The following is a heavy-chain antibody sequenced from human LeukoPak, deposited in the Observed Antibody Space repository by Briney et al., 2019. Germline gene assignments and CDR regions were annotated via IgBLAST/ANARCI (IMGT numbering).Heavy chain of an antibody. CDR2: IKEDGSEK. CDR3: ATDSFGIFDY. Sequence: GGSLRLSCAASGFAFSSCWMNWVRQAPGKGLEWVAKIKEDGSEKYYVDSVKGRFTISRDNAENSLYLQMNGLRAEDTAVYYCATDSFGIFDYWGQGTLVTVSS. V-gene: IGHV3-7*03. D-gene: IGHD3-10*01. J-gene: IGHJ4*02. CDR1: GFAFSSCW.